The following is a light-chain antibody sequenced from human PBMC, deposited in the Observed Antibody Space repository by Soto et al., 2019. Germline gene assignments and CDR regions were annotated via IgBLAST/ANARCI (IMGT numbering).Light chain of an antibody. V-gene: IGLV1-47*01. J-gene: IGLJ3*02. CDR3: SARDDSRSGPV. CDR2: RND. CDR1: SSNIGSNY. Sequence: QSVLTQPPSASGTPGQRVTISCSGSSSNIGSNYVYWYRQLPGTAHNVLIYRNDERPSRVPDRFSGSKSGSSASLAISGLRSEDEADYYCSARDDSRSGPVFGRGTKLTVL.